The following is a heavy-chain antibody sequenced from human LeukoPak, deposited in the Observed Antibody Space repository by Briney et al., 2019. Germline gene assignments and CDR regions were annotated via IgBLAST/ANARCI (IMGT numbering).Heavy chain of an antibody. CDR1: GYTFTRYD. V-gene: IGHV1-8*01. J-gene: IGHJ4*02. Sequence: VASVTVSCTASGYTFTRYDINWVGQAPGQGVEWMGWMNPNSGNTGYTQKFQGRVTITRNTSISTAYMELSSLRSEDTAVYSCARDAVVRTYYDFWSGYSTPDYWGQGTLVTVSS. CDR3: ARDAVVRTYYDFWSGYSTPDY. CDR2: MNPNSGNT. D-gene: IGHD3-3*01.